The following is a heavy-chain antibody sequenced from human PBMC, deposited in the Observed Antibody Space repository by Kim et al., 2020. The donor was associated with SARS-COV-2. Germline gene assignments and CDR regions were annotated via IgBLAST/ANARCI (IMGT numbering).Heavy chain of an antibody. CDR3: ARGKETDIVVVTATIYFDY. V-gene: IGHV4-34*01. J-gene: IGHJ4*02. D-gene: IGHD2-21*02. Sequence: RRVTISVDTSKNQFSLQLSSVTAADTAVYYCARGKETDIVVVTATIYFDYWGQGTLVTVSS.